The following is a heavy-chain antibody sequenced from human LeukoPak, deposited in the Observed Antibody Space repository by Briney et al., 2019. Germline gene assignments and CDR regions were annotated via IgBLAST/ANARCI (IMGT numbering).Heavy chain of an antibody. V-gene: IGHV3-48*04. J-gene: IGHJ4*02. Sequence: GGSLRLSCAASGFTFSSYSMNWVRQAPGKGLEWVSSISSSDSTIYYADSVKGRFTISRDNAKNSLYLQMNSLRAEDTAVYYCARDYGGSSPFDYWGQGTLVTVSS. CDR3: ARDYGGSSPFDY. D-gene: IGHD4-23*01. CDR1: GFTFSSYS. CDR2: ISSSDSTI.